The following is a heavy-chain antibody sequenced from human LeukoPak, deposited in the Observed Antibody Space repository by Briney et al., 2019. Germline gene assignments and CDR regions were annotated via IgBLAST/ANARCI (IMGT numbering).Heavy chain of an antibody. D-gene: IGHD1-26*01. CDR3: ARVGSYNFDY. J-gene: IGHJ4*02. V-gene: IGHV4-59*01. CDR1: GGSFSGYY. Sequence: PSETLSLTCAVYGGSFSGYYWSWIRQPPGKGLEWMGYIYYSGSTNYNPSLKSRVTMSVDTSKNQFSLKVSSVTAADTAVYYCARVGSYNFDYWGQGTLVIVSS. CDR2: IYYSGST.